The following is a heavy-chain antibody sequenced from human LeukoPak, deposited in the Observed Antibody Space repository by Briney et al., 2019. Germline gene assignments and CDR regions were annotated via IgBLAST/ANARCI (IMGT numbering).Heavy chain of an antibody. CDR2: ISYDGTNN. D-gene: IGHD2-21*02. V-gene: IGHV3-30*04. Sequence: PGGSLRLSCAAPGFTFSSYAMHWVRQAPGKGLEWVAVISYDGTNNYYADSVKGRFTISRDNSKNMLYLEMNSLRAEDTAVYYCLRVTKYCGPDCYSFWGQGTLVTVSS. CDR3: LRVTKYCGPDCYSF. CDR1: GFTFSSYA. J-gene: IGHJ4*02.